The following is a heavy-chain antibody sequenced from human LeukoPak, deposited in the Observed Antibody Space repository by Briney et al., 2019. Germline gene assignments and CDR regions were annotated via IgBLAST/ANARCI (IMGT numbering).Heavy chain of an antibody. J-gene: IGHJ5*02. Sequence: PSETLSLTCTVSDNSISSYYWSWIRQPVGKGLEWIGRMYKSGSTNYNPSLKSRVTMSVDTSKNQFSLKLSSVTAADTAVYYCARGGYSYPNWFDPWGQGTLVTVSS. V-gene: IGHV4-4*07. D-gene: IGHD5-18*01. CDR2: MYKSGST. CDR1: DNSISSYY. CDR3: ARGGYSYPNWFDP.